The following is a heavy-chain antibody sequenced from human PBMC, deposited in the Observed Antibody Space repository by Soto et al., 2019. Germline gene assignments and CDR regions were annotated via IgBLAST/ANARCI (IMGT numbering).Heavy chain of an antibody. D-gene: IGHD2-2*01. CDR3: ARMVVPAATNWFDP. V-gene: IGHV3-48*01. J-gene: IGHJ5*02. Sequence: GGSLRLSCAASGFTFGSYSMNWVRQAPGKGLEWVSYISSSSSTIYYADSVKGRFTISRDNAKNSLYLQMNSLRAEDTAVYYCARMVVPAATNWFDPWGQGTLVTVSS. CDR2: ISSSSSTI. CDR1: GFTFGSYS.